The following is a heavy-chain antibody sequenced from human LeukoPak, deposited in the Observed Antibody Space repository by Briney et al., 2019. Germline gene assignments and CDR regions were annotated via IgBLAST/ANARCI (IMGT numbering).Heavy chain of an antibody. Sequence: SETLSLTCIVSGGSTSGGNYYWGWIRRPPGKGLEWIGGISSSGNTYYNPSLKSRITISVDTSKNHFSLKLSSVTAADTAVYYCARLGAGPTYYDFWSGYSSFYFDYRGQGTLVTVSS. CDR2: ISSSGNT. CDR3: ARLGAGPTYYDFWSGYSSFYFDY. D-gene: IGHD3-3*01. V-gene: IGHV4-39*02. J-gene: IGHJ4*02. CDR1: GGSTSGGNYY.